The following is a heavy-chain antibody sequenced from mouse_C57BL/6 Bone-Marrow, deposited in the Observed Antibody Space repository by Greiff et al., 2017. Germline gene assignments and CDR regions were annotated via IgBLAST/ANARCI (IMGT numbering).Heavy chain of an antibody. CDR3: ARQVYFDY. Sequence: QVQLQQSGPELVKPGASVKISCKASGYAFSSSWMNWVKQRPGKGLEWIGRIYPGDGDTNYNGKFKGNATLTADKSSSTAYMQLSSLTSEDSAVYFCARQVYFDYWGQGTTLTVSS. CDR2: IYPGDGDT. CDR1: GYAFSSSW. J-gene: IGHJ2*01. V-gene: IGHV1-82*01.